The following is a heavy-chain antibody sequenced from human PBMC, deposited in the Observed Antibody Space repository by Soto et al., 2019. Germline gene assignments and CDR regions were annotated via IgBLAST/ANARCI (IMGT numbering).Heavy chain of an antibody. CDR3: AREGGSSTYYPLELDY. CDR1: GYVFSSYG. V-gene: IGHV1-18*04. D-gene: IGHD6-13*01. Sequence: ASVKVSCKASGYVFSSYGINWVRQAPGQGLEWVGWIAPFKGKMNIAPRLQDRITMTADTSTSTASLEVRTLTSDDTGVYFCAREGGSSTYYPLELDYWGQGTLVTVSS. J-gene: IGHJ4*02. CDR2: IAPFKGKM.